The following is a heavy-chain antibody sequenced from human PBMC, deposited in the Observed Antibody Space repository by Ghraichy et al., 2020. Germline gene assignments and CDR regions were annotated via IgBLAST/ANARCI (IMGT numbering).Heavy chain of an antibody. CDR2: IDYSGST. Sequence: SQTLSLTCGVSGGSISSSTYYWGWIRQPPGKGLEWIASIDYSGSTYYNASVKSRVTISVDTSKNQFSLKLSSVTAADTAVYYCARHKPPPYNWNYWFDPWGQGTLVTVSS. CDR3: ARHKPPPYNWNYWFDP. J-gene: IGHJ5*02. V-gene: IGHV4-39*01. CDR1: GGSISSSTYY. D-gene: IGHD1-7*01.